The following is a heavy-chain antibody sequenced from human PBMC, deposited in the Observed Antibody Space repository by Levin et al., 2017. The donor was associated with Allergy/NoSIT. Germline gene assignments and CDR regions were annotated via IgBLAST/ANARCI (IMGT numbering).Heavy chain of an antibody. CDR3: ARAPRYCSGGSCYHDAFDI. CDR1: GFTFSSYD. Sequence: GGSLRLSCAASGFTFSSYDMHWVRQATGKGLEWVSAIGTAGDTYYPGSVKGRFTISRENAKNSLYLQMNSLRAGDTAVYYCARAPRYCSGGSCYHDAFDIWGQGTMVTVSS. J-gene: IGHJ3*02. CDR2: IGTAGDT. D-gene: IGHD2-15*01. V-gene: IGHV3-13*01.